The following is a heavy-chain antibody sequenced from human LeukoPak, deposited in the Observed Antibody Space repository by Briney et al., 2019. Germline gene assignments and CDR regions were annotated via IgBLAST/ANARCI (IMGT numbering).Heavy chain of an antibody. Sequence: PGGSLRLSCAASGFTVSSNYMSWVRQAPGKGLELVSGIYSGGSTYYADSVKGRFTISRNNSKNTLYLQMNSLRAEDTAVYYCARHFGVVTKGVYYYYYGMDVWGQGTTVTVSS. CDR2: IYSGGST. V-gene: IGHV3-66*04. CDR1: GFTVSSNY. CDR3: ARHFGVVTKGVYYYYYGMDV. J-gene: IGHJ6*02. D-gene: IGHD3-3*01.